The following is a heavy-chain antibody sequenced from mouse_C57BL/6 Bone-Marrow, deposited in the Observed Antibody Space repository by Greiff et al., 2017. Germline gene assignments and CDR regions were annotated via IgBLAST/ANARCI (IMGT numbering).Heavy chain of an antibody. D-gene: IGHD1-1*01. V-gene: IGHV14-3*01. J-gene: IGHJ4*01. CDR2: IDPANGTT. CDR3: ARWGVITAGIWDAMAY. CDR1: GFNIKNTY. Sequence: VQLQQSVAELVRPGASVKLSCTASGFNIKNTYMHWVKQRPEQGLEWIGRIDPANGTTKYAQKFQGKATITADTSSNTAYLQLSSLASVDTSIHNCARWGVITAGIWDAMAYWGQGTLVTVSS.